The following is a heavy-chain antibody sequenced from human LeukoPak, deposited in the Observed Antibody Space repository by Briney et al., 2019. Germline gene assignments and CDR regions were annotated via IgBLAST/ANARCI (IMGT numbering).Heavy chain of an antibody. J-gene: IGHJ4*02. CDR1: GFTFSDYE. V-gene: IGHV3-48*03. D-gene: IGHD1-26*01. CDR2: ISNSGSPT. CDR3: ARQMRRGRGSYFYFDY. Sequence: GGSLRLSCAVSGFTFSDYEMNWARQAPGKGLEWVSYISNSGSPTFYADSVRGRFTISSDNGKNSLYLQMNSLRAEDTAVYYCARQMRRGRGSYFYFDYWGQGTLVTVSS.